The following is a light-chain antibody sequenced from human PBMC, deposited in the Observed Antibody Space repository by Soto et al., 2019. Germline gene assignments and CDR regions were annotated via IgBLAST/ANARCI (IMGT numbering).Light chain of an antibody. CDR2: AET. J-gene: IGKJ4*01. CDR3: QQSSDFTLP. CDR1: QGISSW. V-gene: IGKV1D-12*01. Sequence: DIEMTQTPSFVSASLGDRVTITCRSSQGISSWLAWYQQKPGKAPKLLIYAETILQSGVNSRFSGSESGTDFSLTLTSLQPEDFATYFCQQSSDFTLPFGGGTKVDIK.